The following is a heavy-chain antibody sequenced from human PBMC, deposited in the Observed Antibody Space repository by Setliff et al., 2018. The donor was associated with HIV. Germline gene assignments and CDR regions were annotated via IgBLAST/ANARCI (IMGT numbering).Heavy chain of an antibody. D-gene: IGHD1-26*01. J-gene: IGHJ4*02. Sequence: NPSETLSLTCTVSGGSISSDSYFWTWIRQPPQKRLEWIGEINHGGDTNYNPSLKSRVTISVDKSRNQLSLNLRSVTAADTAVYYCAREAVLFGGSYRFDYWGQGTLVTVSS. V-gene: IGHV4-39*07. CDR3: AREAVLFGGSYRFDY. CDR1: GGSISSDSYF. CDR2: INHGGDT.